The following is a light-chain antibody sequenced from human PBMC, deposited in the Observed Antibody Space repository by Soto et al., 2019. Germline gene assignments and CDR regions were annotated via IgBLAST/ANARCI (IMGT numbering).Light chain of an antibody. Sequence: EIVLTQSPGTLSLSPGERATLSCRASQSVSSNYLAWFQQKPGQAPRLLIYGASSRATAIPDRFSGSGSGTDFTLTISRLEPEDFAVYYCPQYGSSPRTFGQGTKVEIK. V-gene: IGKV3-20*01. J-gene: IGKJ1*01. CDR2: GAS. CDR3: PQYGSSPRT. CDR1: QSVSSNY.